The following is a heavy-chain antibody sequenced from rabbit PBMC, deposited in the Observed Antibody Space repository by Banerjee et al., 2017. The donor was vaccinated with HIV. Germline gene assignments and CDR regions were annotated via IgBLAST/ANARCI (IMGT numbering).Heavy chain of an antibody. CDR3: ARGVYTYGYPGYAYDGFNL. J-gene: IGHJ4*01. V-gene: IGHV1S40*01. Sequence: QSLEESGGDLVKPEGSLTLTCTASGFSFSSYYYMCWVRQAPGKGLEWIACIYAGSSGSTYYASWAKGRFTISKTSSTTVTLQMTSLTAADTATYFCARGVYTYGYPGYAYDGFNLWGQGTLVTVS. CDR1: GFSFSSYYY. CDR2: IYAGSSGST. D-gene: IGHD6-1*01.